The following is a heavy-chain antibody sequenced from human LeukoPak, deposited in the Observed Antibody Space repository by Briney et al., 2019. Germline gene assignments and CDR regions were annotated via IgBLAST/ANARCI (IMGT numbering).Heavy chain of an antibody. CDR2: ISAYNGNT. CDR1: GYTFTSYG. CDR3: ARVCSSTSCSYYYYGMDV. V-gene: IGHV1-18*01. Sequence: ASVKVSCKASGYTFTSYGISWVREAPGQGLEWMGWISAYNGNTNYAQKLQGRVTMTTDTSTSTAYMELRSLRSDDTAVYYCARVCSSTSCSYYYYGMDVWGQGTTVTVSS. D-gene: IGHD2-2*01. J-gene: IGHJ6*02.